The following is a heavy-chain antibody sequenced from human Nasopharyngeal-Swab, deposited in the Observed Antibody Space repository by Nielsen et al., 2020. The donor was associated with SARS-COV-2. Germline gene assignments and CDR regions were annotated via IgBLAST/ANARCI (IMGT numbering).Heavy chain of an antibody. D-gene: IGHD2-15*01. Sequence: GESLKISCVDSGFRDYSMNWIRQAPGKGLEWVSSISSSSSDIYYADSVKGRFNISRDSAKNSLYLQMNNLRAEDTAVYYCARGYCSSGSCYAKHYGMDVWGQGTTVTVSS. CDR1: GFRDYS. CDR2: ISSSSSDI. CDR3: ARGYCSSGSCYAKHYGMDV. J-gene: IGHJ6*02. V-gene: IGHV3-21*01.